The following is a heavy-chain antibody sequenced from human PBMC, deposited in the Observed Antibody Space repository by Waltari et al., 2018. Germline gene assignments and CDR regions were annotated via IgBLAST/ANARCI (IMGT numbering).Heavy chain of an antibody. V-gene: IGHV1-2*06. D-gene: IGHD3-22*01. CDR2: INPNSGGT. CDR1: GYTFTGYY. J-gene: IGHJ5*02. Sequence: QVQLVQSGAEVKKPGASVKVSCKASGYTFTGYYMHWVRQAPGQGLEWMGRINPNSGGTNIAHNFQGRVPRTRDPSISTAYMDLGRLGSDDTALYYCARESRNSYDSRVGPWGQGTLVTVSS. CDR3: ARESRNSYDSRVGP.